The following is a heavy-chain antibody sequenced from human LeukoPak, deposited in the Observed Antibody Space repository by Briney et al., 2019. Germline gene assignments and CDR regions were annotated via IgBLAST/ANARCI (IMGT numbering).Heavy chain of an antibody. V-gene: IGHV3-23*01. CDR1: GFTFSAYA. Sequence: GGSLRLSCGVSGFTFSAYAMTWVRQAPGKGLEWVSLISGSGGGSYYADPVKGRFTIFRDNAKNTLYLQMNSLRAEDTAVYYCARAGTEDGYNIYFDHWGQGTLVTVSS. J-gene: IGHJ4*02. CDR2: ISGSGGGS. CDR3: ARAGTEDGYNIYFDH. D-gene: IGHD5-24*01.